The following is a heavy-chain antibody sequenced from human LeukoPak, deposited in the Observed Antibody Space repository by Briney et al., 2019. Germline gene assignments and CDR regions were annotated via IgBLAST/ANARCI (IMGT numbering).Heavy chain of an antibody. CDR2: IYSSGST. V-gene: IGHV4-39*01. Sequence: SETLSLTCTVSGGAIISSSFYWVWIRQPPGRGLEWIGSIYSSGSTYYNPSVNSRATISVDTSKKELSLELSPVTAADTSMYYCARLYYSDSAFDYWGQGTLVTVSS. CDR1: GGAIISSSFY. J-gene: IGHJ4*01. CDR3: ARLYYSDSAFDY. D-gene: IGHD3-10*01.